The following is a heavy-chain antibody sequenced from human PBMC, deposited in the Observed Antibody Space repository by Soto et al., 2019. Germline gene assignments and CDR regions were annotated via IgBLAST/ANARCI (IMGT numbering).Heavy chain of an antibody. CDR2: IYYSGST. D-gene: IGHD3-22*01. CDR1: GGSISSSSYY. J-gene: IGHJ4*02. Sequence: SETLSLTCTVSGGSISSSSYYWGWIRQPPGKGLEWIGSIYYSGSTNYNPSLKSRVTISVDTSKNQFSLKLSSVTAADTAVYYCARDGYYYYSSGYQRVYYFDFWGQGTLVTVSS. CDR3: ARDGYYYYSSGYQRVYYFDF. V-gene: IGHV4-39*07.